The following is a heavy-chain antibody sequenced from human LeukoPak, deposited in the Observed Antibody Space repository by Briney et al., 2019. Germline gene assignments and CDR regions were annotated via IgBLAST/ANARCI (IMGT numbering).Heavy chain of an antibody. V-gene: IGHV3-30*02. J-gene: IGHJ4*02. Sequence: GGSLRLSCAASGFIFSGYGMHWVRQAPGKGLQWVTFIRYEGSNKYYADSVKGRFTISRDNSKNTLYLQMNSLRVEDTAVYYCARAMNSDTAMVRFDYWGQGTLVTVSS. CDR3: ARAMNSDTAMVRFDY. D-gene: IGHD5-18*01. CDR2: IRYEGSNK. CDR1: GFIFSGYG.